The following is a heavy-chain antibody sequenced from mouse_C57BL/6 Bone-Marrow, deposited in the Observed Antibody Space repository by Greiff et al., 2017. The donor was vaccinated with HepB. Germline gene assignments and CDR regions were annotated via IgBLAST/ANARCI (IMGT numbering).Heavy chain of an antibody. J-gene: IGHJ4*01. D-gene: IGHD1-1*01. CDR2: IWWDDDK. CDR1: GFSLSTFGMG. CDR3: ARRTLYYGSSYDYAMDY. V-gene: IGHV8-8*01. Sequence: ESGPGILQPSQTLILTCSFSGFSLSTFGMGVGWIRQPSGKGLEWLAHIWWDDDKYYNPALKSRLTISKDTSKNQVFLKIANVDTADTATYYCARRTLYYGSSYDYAMDYWGQGTSVTVSS.